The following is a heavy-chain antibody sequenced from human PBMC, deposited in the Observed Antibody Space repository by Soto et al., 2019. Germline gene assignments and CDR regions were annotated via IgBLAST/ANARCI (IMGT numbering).Heavy chain of an antibody. D-gene: IGHD2-21*01. CDR2: IYYSGSN. V-gene: IGHV4-30-4*01. CDR3: ARDMIAISIVAPPVGMDV. Sequence: QVQLQESGPGLVKPSQTLSLTCTVSGGSISSGDYYWSWIRQPPGKGLEWIGYIYYSGSNYYNPSLKSRVTISVYTSKNQFSLKLSSVTAADTAVYYCARDMIAISIVAPPVGMDVWGQGTTVTVSS. CDR1: GGSISSGDYY. J-gene: IGHJ6*02.